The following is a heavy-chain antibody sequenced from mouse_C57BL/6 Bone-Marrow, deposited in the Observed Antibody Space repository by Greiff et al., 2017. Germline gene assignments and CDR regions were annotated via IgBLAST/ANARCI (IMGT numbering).Heavy chain of an antibody. D-gene: IGHD2-4*01. J-gene: IGHJ3*01. Sequence: DVKLVESGGDLVKPGGSLKLSCAASGFTFSSYGMSWVRQTPDKRLEWVATFSSGGSYTYYPDSVKGRFTISRDNANNTLYLQMRSLKSEDTAMYYCARQMRYYDSWFAYWGQGTLVTVSA. V-gene: IGHV5-6*02. CDR2: FSSGGSYT. CDR1: GFTFSSYG. CDR3: ARQMRYYDSWFAY.